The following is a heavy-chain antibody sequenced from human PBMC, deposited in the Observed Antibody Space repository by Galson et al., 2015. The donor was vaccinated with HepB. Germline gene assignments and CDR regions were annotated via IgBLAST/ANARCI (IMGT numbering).Heavy chain of an antibody. V-gene: IGHV3-30*03. CDR1: GFTFSSYS. D-gene: IGHD6-13*01. Sequence: SLRLSCAASGFTFSSYSMNWVRQAPGKGLEWVAVISYDGSNKYYADSVKGRFTISRDNSKNTLYLQMNSLRAEDTAVYYCARNPPSIAAAGNYGMDVWGQGTTVTVSS. CDR3: ARNPPSIAAAGNYGMDV. J-gene: IGHJ6*02. CDR2: ISYDGSNK.